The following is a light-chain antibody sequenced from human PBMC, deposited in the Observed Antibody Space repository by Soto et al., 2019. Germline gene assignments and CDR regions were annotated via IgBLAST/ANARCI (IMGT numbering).Light chain of an antibody. CDR2: KAS. CDR3: QHYSAFSVT. J-gene: IGKJ1*01. CDR1: QSIGDL. V-gene: IGKV1-5*03. Sequence: DIQMTQSPSTLSASVEDGVTITCRASQSIGDLLAWYQQKPGEAPKLLIYKASYLESGVPSRFSGSGSGTEFTLTISSLQPEDLATYYCQHYSAFSVTFGQGTKVDIK.